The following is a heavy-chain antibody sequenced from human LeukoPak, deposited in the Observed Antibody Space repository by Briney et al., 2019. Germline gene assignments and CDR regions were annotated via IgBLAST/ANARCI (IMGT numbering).Heavy chain of an antibody. CDR1: GYSFTSYW. J-gene: IGHJ4*02. D-gene: IGHD4-17*01. CDR2: IYPGDSDT. Sequence: GESLKISCKGSGYSFTSYWIGWVRQMPGKGLEWMGIIYPGDSDTRYSPSFQGQVTISADKSISTAFLQWSSLKASDTAMYYCGRHGHYGDYDSRPDYWGQGTLVTVSS. V-gene: IGHV5-51*01. CDR3: GRHGHYGDYDSRPDY.